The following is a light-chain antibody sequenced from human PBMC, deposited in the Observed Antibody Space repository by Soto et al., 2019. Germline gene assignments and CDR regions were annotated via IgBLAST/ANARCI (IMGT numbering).Light chain of an antibody. CDR1: QTISSW. V-gene: IGKV1-5*03. CDR2: KAS. J-gene: IGKJ1*01. Sequence: DIQMTQSPSTLSGSVGDRVTITCRASQTISSWLAWYQQKPGKAPKLLIYKASTLKSGVPSRFSGSGSGTEFTLTSSSMQPDDFATDYCQHYNSYSEAFGQGNKVELK. CDR3: QHYNSYSEA.